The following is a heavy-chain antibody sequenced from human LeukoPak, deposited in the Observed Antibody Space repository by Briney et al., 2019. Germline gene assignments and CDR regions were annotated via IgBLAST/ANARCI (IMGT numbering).Heavy chain of an antibody. J-gene: IGHJ6*03. CDR2: IYHSGST. V-gene: IGHV4-30-2*01. Sequence: SQTLSLTCTVSGGSISSGGYYWSWIRQPPGKGLEWIGYIYHSGSTYYNPSLKSRVTISVDRSKNQFSLKLSSVTAADTAVYYCARGHYGPWYMDVWGKGTTVTVSS. D-gene: IGHD3-10*01. CDR3: ARGHYGPWYMDV. CDR1: GGSISSGGYY.